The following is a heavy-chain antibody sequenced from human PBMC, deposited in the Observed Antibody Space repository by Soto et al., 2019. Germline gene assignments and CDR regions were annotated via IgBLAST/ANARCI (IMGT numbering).Heavy chain of an antibody. Sequence: SETLSLTYTVSGGSLSRYYWRWIRQPPGKGLEWIGYIYYSGSTNYNPSLKSRVTISVDTSKNQFSLKLSSVTAADTAVYYCARDLWGYCGTDCYPLDVWGQGTTVT. D-gene: IGHD2-21*02. V-gene: IGHV4-59*12. CDR2: IYYSGST. CDR3: ARDLWGYCGTDCYPLDV. CDR1: GGSLSRYY. J-gene: IGHJ6*02.